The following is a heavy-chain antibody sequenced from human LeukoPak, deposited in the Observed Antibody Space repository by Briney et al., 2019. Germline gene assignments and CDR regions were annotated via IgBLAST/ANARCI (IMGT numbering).Heavy chain of an antibody. CDR3: TTDYYDSSGYYYDY. CDR1: GFTFSNAW. D-gene: IGHD3-22*01. V-gene: IGHV3-15*01. CDR2: IKSKTDGGTT. Sequence: PGGSLRLSCSASGFTFSNAWMSWVRQAPGKGLEWVGRIKSKTDGGTTDYAAPVKGRFTISRDDSKNTLYLQMNSPKTEDTAVYYCTTDYYDSSGYYYDYWGQGTLVTVSS. J-gene: IGHJ4*02.